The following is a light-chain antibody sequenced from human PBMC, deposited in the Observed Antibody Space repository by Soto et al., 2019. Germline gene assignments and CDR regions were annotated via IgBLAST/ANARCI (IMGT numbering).Light chain of an antibody. V-gene: IGKV1-17*01. Sequence: DIRVNQSPPTLSASVGDRVTITCRASQTITTWMAWYKQTLGKAPKXXSYAASSLQSGVPSRFRGSGSGTEFTLTISSLQPEDFETYYCLQHNSYPLTFGGGTKVDIK. CDR1: QTITTW. J-gene: IGKJ4*01. CDR3: LQHNSYPLT. CDR2: AAS.